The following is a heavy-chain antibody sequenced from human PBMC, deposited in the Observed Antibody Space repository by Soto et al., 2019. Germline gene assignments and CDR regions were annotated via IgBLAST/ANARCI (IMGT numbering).Heavy chain of an antibody. D-gene: IGHD5-18*01. CDR3: ARINKGYGTDS. CDR2: IDYTGNT. CDR1: GGSISSSSYY. Sequence: SETLSLTCTDSGGSISSSSYYWGCIRQPPGKGLEWIASIDYTGNTFYNPSLTSRVTISVDTSKNQFSLKVTSVTAADTAVYYCARINKGYGTDSWGQGTLVTVSS. J-gene: IGHJ4*02. V-gene: IGHV4-39*01.